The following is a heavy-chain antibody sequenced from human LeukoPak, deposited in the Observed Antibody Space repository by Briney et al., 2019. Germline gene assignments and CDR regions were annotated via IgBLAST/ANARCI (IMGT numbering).Heavy chain of an antibody. CDR1: GFTFSSFE. J-gene: IGHJ5*02. CDR2: ISSSGSTI. CDR3: ARDPILKSRADYYDSSGYYPNWFDP. V-gene: IGHV3-48*03. D-gene: IGHD3-22*01. Sequence: GGSLRLSCAASGFTFSSFEMNWVRQAPGKGLEWVSYISSSGSTIYYADSVKGRFTISRDNAKNSLYLQMNSLRAEDTAVYYCARDPILKSRADYYDSSGYYPNWFDPWGQGTLVTVSS.